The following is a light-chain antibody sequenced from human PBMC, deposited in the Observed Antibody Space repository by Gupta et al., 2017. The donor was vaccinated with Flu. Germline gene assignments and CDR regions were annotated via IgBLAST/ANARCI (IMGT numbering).Light chain of an antibody. J-gene: IGKJ4*02. V-gene: IGKV1-39*01. Sequence: DIQMNPSPSSLSASVGDGVTITCRASQSIANYLNRYQQKSGKAPKLLIYAASRLQSGVPSRFSGSGSGTDFTLTISSLQPEDFATYYCQRSYTTPLTFGGGTKVEIE. CDR3: QRSYTTPLT. CDR2: AAS. CDR1: QSIANY.